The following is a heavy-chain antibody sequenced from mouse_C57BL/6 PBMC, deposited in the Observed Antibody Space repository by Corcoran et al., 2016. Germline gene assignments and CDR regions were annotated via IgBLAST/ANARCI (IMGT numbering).Heavy chain of an antibody. D-gene: IGHD1-1*01. CDR1: GYTFTDYY. J-gene: IGHJ1*03. V-gene: IGHV1-26*01. CDR2: INPNNGGT. CDR3: ARKRDYSYWYFDV. Sequence: EVQLQQSGPELVKPGASVKISCKASGYTFTDYYMNWVKQSHGKSLEWIGDINPNNGGTSYNQKFKGKATLTVDKSSSTAYMELRSLTSEDSAVYYCARKRDYSYWYFDVWGTGTTVTVSS.